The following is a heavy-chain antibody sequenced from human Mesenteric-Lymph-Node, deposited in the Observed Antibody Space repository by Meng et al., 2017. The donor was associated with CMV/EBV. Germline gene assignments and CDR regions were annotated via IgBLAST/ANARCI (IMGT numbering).Heavy chain of an antibody. J-gene: IGHJ4*02. CDR2: ISGSGSST. CDR3: AKPQNDIFFAY. V-gene: IGHV3-23*01. Sequence: ESLKISCAASGFTFSSYAMNWVRQAPGKGLEWVSTISGSGSSTFYADSVKGRFSISRDNSKNTLYLQLNSLRAEDTAVFYCAKPQNDIFFAYWGQGTLVTVSS. D-gene: IGHD1-1*01. CDR1: GFTFSSYA.